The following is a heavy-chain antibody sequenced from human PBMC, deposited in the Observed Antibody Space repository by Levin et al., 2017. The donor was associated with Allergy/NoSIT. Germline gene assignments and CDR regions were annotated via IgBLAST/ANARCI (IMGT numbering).Heavy chain of an antibody. CDR1: GGSFSGSY. CDR3: ARGLVVAAAGYNWFDP. Sequence: SQTLSLTCAVYGGSFSGSYWSWIRQPPGKGLEWIGEINHSGSTNYNPSLKSRVTISVDTSKNQFSLKLSSVTAADTAVYYCARGLVVAAAGYNWFDPWGQGTLVTVSS. CDR2: INHSGST. V-gene: IGHV4-34*01. J-gene: IGHJ5*02. D-gene: IGHD6-13*01.